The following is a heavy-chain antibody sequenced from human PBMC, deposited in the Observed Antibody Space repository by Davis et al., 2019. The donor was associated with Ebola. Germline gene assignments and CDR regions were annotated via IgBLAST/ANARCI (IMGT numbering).Heavy chain of an antibody. J-gene: IGHJ2*01. CDR3: ARQDCGGDCFLLYWYFDL. CDR2: INHSGST. D-gene: IGHD2-21*02. CDR1: GGSISSSSYY. Sequence: MPSETLSLTCTVSGGSISSSSYYWSWIRQPPGKGLEWIGEINHSGSTNYNPSLKSRVTISVDTSKNQFSLKLGSVTAADTAVYYCARQDCGGDCFLLYWYFDLWGRGTLVTVSS. V-gene: IGHV4-39*01.